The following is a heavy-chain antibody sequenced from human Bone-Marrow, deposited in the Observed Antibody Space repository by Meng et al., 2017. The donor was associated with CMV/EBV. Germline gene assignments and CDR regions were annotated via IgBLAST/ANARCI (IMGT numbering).Heavy chain of an antibody. CDR2: IRSKAYGGTT. CDR3: TRPVQQLALDY. Sequence: GESLKISCTASGFTFGDYAMSWVRQAPGKGLEWVGFIRSKAYGGTTEYAASVKGRFTISRDDSKSIAYLQMNSLKTEDTAVYDCTRPVQQLALDYWGQGTLVTVPS. V-gene: IGHV3-49*04. CDR1: GFTFGDYA. J-gene: IGHJ4*02. D-gene: IGHD6-13*01.